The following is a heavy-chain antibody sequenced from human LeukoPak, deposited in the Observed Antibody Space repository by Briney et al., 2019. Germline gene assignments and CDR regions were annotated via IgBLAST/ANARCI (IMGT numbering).Heavy chain of an antibody. V-gene: IGHV1-69*13. D-gene: IGHD3-22*01. CDR2: IIPIFGTA. CDR3: ASGGTMILGLLFDY. J-gene: IGHJ4*02. CDR1: GGTFSSYA. Sequence: ASVKVSCKASGGTFSSYAISWVRQAPGQGLEWMGGIIPIFGTANYAQKFQGRVTITADESTSTAYMELSSLRSEDTAVYYCASGGTMILGLLFDYWGQGTLVTVSS.